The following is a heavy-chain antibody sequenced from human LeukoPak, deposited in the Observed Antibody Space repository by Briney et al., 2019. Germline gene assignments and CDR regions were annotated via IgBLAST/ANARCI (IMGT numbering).Heavy chain of an antibody. Sequence: GGSLRLSCAASGFPFTSYSMNWVRQAPGRGLEWVSSISSSSSFIYYADSVKGRFTISRDNAKNSLYLQMNSLRAEDTAVYYCARDDHTDLVEYWGQGTLVTVSS. CDR3: ARDDHTDLVEY. D-gene: IGHD1-14*01. J-gene: IGHJ4*02. CDR1: GFPFTSYS. V-gene: IGHV3-21*01. CDR2: ISSSSSFI.